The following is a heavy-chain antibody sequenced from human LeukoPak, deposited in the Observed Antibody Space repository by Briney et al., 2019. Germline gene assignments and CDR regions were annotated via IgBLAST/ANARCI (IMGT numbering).Heavy chain of an antibody. CDR2: IASSGRNT. J-gene: IGHJ4*02. Sequence: GGSLRLSCAASGFNFNDAAMTWVRQAPGKGLEWVSLIASSGRNTYYTDSVKGRFTISRDNSRNTLYLQMSSLRAEDTAVYYCAKSYSGNYYYFDYWGQGTLVTVSS. CDR1: GFNFNDAA. CDR3: AKSYSGNYYYFDY. D-gene: IGHD6-25*01. V-gene: IGHV3-23*01.